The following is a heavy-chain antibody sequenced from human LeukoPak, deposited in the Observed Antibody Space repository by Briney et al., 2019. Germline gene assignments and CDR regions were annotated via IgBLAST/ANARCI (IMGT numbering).Heavy chain of an antibody. CDR3: ARDWASTGDDY. V-gene: IGHV1-69*04. CDR1: GDTFSSYA. J-gene: IGHJ4*02. CDR2: IIPILGIA. D-gene: IGHD7-27*01. Sequence: GASVKVSCKASGDTFSSYAISWVQQAPGQGLEWMGRIIPILGIANYAQKFQGRVTITADKSTSTAYMELSSLRSEDTAVYYCARDWASTGDDYWGQGTLVTVSS.